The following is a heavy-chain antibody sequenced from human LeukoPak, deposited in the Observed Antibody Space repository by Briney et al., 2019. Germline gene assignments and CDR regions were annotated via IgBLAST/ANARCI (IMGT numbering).Heavy chain of an antibody. D-gene: IGHD2-8*01. CDR3: VKRPSESCFNGGCYFDS. J-gene: IGHJ4*02. CDR1: GFTLRTYA. V-gene: IGHV3-23*01. CDR2: VNDFGGDA. Sequence: PGGSLRLSCSASGFTLRTYAMAWVRQAPGKGLEWVSSVNDFGGDAYYADSVRGRFTISRDNSKNTLFLQMNSLRAEDTATYFCVKRPSESCFNGGCYFDSWGQGTLVTVSS.